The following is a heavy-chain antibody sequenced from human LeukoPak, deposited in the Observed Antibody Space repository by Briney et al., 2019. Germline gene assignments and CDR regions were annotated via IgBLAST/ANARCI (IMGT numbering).Heavy chain of an antibody. CDR2: IIPIFGTA. CDR1: GGTFSSYA. J-gene: IGHJ3*02. D-gene: IGHD3-10*01. Sequence: SVKVSCKASGGTFSSYAISWVRQAPGQGLEWMGGIIPIFGTANYAQKFQGRVTITADKSTSTAYMELSSLRSEDTAVYYCARVTRALPSGFGELPPWGAFDIWGQGTMVTVSS. CDR3: ARVTRALPSGFGELPPWGAFDI. V-gene: IGHV1-69*06.